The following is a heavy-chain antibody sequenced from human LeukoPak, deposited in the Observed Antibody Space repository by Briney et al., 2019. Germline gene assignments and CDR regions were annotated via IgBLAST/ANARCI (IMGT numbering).Heavy chain of an antibody. V-gene: IGHV1-2*02. Sequence: ASVKVSCKASGYTFTGYYMHWVRQAPGQGLEWMGWINPNSGGTNYAQKFQGRVTMTRDTSINTAYMELSRLRSDDTAVYYCARGRWKYNWFDPWGQGTLVTVSS. CDR3: ARGRWKYNWFDP. D-gene: IGHD1-1*01. J-gene: IGHJ5*02. CDR1: GYTFTGYY. CDR2: INPNSGGT.